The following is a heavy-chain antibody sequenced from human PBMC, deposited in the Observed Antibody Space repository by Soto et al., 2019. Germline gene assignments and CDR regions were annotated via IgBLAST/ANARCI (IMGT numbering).Heavy chain of an antibody. D-gene: IGHD3-22*01. Sequence: VQLVESGGGEVQPGRSPRLSCAASGFTYTDFALHWVRQAPGKGLEWVAIISYDGSDKYYADSVKGRFAISRDKPKNTLYLEMNSLSPEDTAVYFCARRAWDSYYAIDVWGHGTTVNVFS. V-gene: IGHV3-30*09. CDR3: ARRAWDSYYAIDV. J-gene: IGHJ6*02. CDR1: GFTYTDFA. CDR2: ISYDGSDK.